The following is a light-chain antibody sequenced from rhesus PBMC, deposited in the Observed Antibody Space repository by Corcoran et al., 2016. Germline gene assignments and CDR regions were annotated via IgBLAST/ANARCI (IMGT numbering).Light chain of an antibody. CDR2: RAT. V-gene: IGKV1-22*01. Sequence: DIQMTQSPSSLSASVGDTVTITCRASQSISSWLDWYQQKPGRAPTLLIDRATSLQGGVPARFSGSGSGTDFTLTISRLQPEDFATYYCLHYSSSPYSFGQGTKVEIK. CDR1: QSISSW. J-gene: IGKJ2*01. CDR3: LHYSSSPYS.